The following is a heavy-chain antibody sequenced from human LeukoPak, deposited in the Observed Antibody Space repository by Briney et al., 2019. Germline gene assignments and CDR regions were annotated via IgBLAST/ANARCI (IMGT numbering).Heavy chain of an antibody. D-gene: IGHD1-26*01. V-gene: IGHV3-7*01. CDR2: IKQDGSEK. CDR3: ARDKIVGATYFDY. J-gene: IGHJ4*02. Sequence: LTLTCTFSGFSLSTSGMCVSWIRQPPGKALEWVANIKQDGSEKYYVDSVKGRFTISRDNAKNSLYLQMNSLRAEDTAVYYCARDKIVGATYFDYWGQGTLVTVSS. CDR1: GFSLSTSG.